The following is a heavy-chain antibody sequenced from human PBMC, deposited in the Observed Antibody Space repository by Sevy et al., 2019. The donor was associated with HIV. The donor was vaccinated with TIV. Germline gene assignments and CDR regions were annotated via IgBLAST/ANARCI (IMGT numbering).Heavy chain of an antibody. CDR3: AKFAGDFPHFDF. CDR1: GFTFSTYS. CDR2: ISDTGTST. Sequence: GGSLRLSCAASGFTFSTYSMTRVRQAPWKGLEWVSAISDTGTSTYYTDSVEGRFTISRDNSKSTLFLHMNSLRAEDTALYYCAKFAGDFPHFDFWGLGTLVTVSS. V-gene: IGHV3-23*01. J-gene: IGHJ4*02. D-gene: IGHD7-27*01.